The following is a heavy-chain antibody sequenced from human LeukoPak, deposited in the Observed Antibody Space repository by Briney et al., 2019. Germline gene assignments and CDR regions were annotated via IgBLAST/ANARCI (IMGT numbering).Heavy chain of an antibody. J-gene: IGHJ1*01. CDR3: ANFHCSSTSCHLSGYFQH. V-gene: IGHV3-21*04. CDR2: ISSSSSYI. CDR1: GFTFSSYS. D-gene: IGHD2-2*01. Sequence: PGGSLRLSCAASGFTFSSYSMNWVRQAPGKGLEWVSSISSSSSYIYYADSMKGRFTISRDYSKNTLYLQMNSLRAEDTAVYYCANFHCSSTSCHLSGYFQHWGQGTLVTVSS.